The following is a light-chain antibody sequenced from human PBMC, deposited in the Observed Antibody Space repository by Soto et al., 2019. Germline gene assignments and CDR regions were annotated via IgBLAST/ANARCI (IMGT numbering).Light chain of an antibody. CDR2: LGS. Sequence: DVLMTQSPLSLPGTLGQPSSISCSSRESLLHSNGYNYLDWYLQKPGQSPQLLIYLGSNRASGVPDRFSGSGSGTDFTLKISRVEAEDVGVYYCMQPLQSWTFGQGTKVDIK. V-gene: IGKV2-28*01. CDR3: MQPLQSWT. CDR1: ESLLHSNGYNY. J-gene: IGKJ1*01.